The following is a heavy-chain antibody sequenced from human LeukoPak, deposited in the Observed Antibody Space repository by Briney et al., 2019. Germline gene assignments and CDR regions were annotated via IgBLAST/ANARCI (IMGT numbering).Heavy chain of an antibody. CDR1: GFTFSNYN. CDR2: IRSSSAYI. J-gene: IGHJ4*02. Sequence: PGGSLRLSCAASGFTFSNYNINWVRQAPGKGLEWVSSIRSSSAYIYYADSVKGRFTISRDNAKNSLYLQMNSLRAEDTAVYYCARSMIRGVVYFDYWGQGTLVTVSS. CDR3: ARSMIRGVVYFDY. D-gene: IGHD3-10*01. V-gene: IGHV3-21*01.